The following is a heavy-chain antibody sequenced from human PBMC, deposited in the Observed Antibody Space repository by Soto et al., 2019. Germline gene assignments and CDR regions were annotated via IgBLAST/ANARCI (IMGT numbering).Heavy chain of an antibody. V-gene: IGHV1-69*13. CDR2: SIPIFGTA. CDR3: ARDQSSYCTNGVCHYYYYYGMDV. D-gene: IGHD2-8*01. J-gene: IGHJ6*02. Sequence: SVKVSCKASGGTFSSYAISWVRQAPGQGLEWMGGSIPIFGTANYAQKFQGRVTITADESTSTAYMELSSLRSEDTAVYYWARDQSSYCTNGVCHYYYYYGMDVWGQGTTVTVSS. CDR1: GGTFSSYA.